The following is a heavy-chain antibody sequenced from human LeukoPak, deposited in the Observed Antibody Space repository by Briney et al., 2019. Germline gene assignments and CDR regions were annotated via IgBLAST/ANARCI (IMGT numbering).Heavy chain of an antibody. CDR2: INHSGST. V-gene: IGHV4-34*01. Sequence: SETLSLTCAVYGGSFSGYYWSWIRQPPGKGLEWIGEINHSGSTNYNPSLKSRVTISVDTSKNQFSLKLSSVTAADTAVYYCASRKRWPQLTFDYWGQGTLVTVSS. CDR1: GGSFSGYY. D-gene: IGHD5-24*01. CDR3: ASRKRWPQLTFDY. J-gene: IGHJ4*02.